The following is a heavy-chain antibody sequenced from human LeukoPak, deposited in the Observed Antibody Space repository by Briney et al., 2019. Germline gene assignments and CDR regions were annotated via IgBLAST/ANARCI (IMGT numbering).Heavy chain of an antibody. V-gene: IGHV3-23*01. D-gene: IGHD3-9*01. CDR1: GFIFSNNA. CDR3: AKWGDYDVLTGYYVSDF. CDR2: ISGRSDNT. Sequence: GASLRLSCAASGFIFSNNAMYWVRQAPGKGLEWVSAISGRSDNTYYADSVKGRFTLSRDSSKNTLYLQMNSLRADDTAVYYCAKWGDYDVLTGYYVSDFWGQGTLVTVSS. J-gene: IGHJ4*02.